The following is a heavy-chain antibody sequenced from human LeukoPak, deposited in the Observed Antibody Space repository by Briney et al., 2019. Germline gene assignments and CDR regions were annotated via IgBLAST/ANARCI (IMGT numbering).Heavy chain of an antibody. CDR1: GGSFSGYY. D-gene: IGHD6-19*01. J-gene: IGHJ4*02. V-gene: IGHV4-34*01. CDR2: INHSGST. Sequence: SETLSLTCAVYGGSFSGYYWSWIRQPPGKGLEWIGEINHSGSTNYNPSLKSRVTISVDTSKNQFSLKLSSVTAADTAVYYCARFFVAVAGYYFDYWGQGTLVTVSS. CDR3: ARFFVAVAGYYFDY.